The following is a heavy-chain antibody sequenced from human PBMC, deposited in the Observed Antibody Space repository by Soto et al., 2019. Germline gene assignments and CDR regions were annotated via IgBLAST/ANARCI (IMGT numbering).Heavy chain of an antibody. CDR3: VKDPRNNPRFDP. D-gene: IGHD1-1*01. V-gene: IGHV3-23*01. CDR2: ISGSGGST. Sequence: GGSLRLSCAASGFTFSSYAMSWVRQAPGKGLEWVSAISGSGGSTYYADSVKGRFTISRDNSKNTLYLQMNSLRAEDTAVYYCVKDPRNNPRFDPWGQGTLVTVSS. J-gene: IGHJ5*02. CDR1: GFTFSSYA.